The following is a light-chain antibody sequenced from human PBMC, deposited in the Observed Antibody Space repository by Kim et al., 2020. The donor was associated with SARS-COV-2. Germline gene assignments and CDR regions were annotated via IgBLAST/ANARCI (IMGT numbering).Light chain of an antibody. J-gene: IGLJ3*02. CDR3: SAWDSSLSGWV. CDR1: NNKVGFQG. Sequence: RQSATRPGTGKNNKVGFQGDVGMRHDQGRPPKLLSFRDNNRPSGISERFSASRSGNTGSLTITGLQPEDEGDYYCSAWDSSLSGWVVGGGTKL. V-gene: IGLV10-54*04. CDR2: RDN.